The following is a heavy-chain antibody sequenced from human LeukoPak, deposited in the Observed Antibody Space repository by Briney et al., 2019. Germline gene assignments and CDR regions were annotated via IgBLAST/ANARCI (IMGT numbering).Heavy chain of an antibody. Sequence: PSETLSLTCAVSGGSVSSNSYYWGWIRQPPGKGLELTGNIYYSGSTNYNPSLKSRVTISLDTSKNEFSLKLRSVTAADTAVYYCARQFYYDSSGFDYWGQGTLVTVSS. J-gene: IGHJ4*02. CDR1: GGSVSSNSYY. D-gene: IGHD3-22*01. CDR2: IYYSGST. CDR3: ARQFYYDSSGFDY. V-gene: IGHV4-39*01.